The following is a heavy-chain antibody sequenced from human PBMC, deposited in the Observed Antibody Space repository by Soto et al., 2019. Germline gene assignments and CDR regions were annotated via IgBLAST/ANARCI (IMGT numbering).Heavy chain of an antibody. J-gene: IGHJ4*02. Sequence: EVQLVESGGGLVQPGGSLRLSCAASGFAVSRNYMTWVRQAPGKGLEWVSVVHSGGSTYYADSVKDRFTISRDNSKNTVYLQMSSLRAEGTALYYCATGGSGVFDYWGQGTLVTVSS. V-gene: IGHV3-66*01. D-gene: IGHD6-19*01. CDR3: ATGGSGVFDY. CDR1: GFAVSRNY. CDR2: VHSGGST.